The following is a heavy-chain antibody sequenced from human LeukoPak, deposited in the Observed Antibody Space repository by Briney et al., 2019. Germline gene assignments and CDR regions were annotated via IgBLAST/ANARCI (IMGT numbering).Heavy chain of an antibody. CDR1: GYSISSGYY. CDR2: IHHRGTT. J-gene: IGHJ4*02. D-gene: IGHD3-3*01. Sequence: SETLSLTCGVSGYSISSGYYWGWTRQPPGKGLEWIGSIHHRGTTYYNPSLKSRVTISVDTSKNQFSLKLSSVTAADTAVYYCARRGDDFWSGYHIDYWGQGTLVTVSS. CDR3: ARRGDDFWSGYHIDY. V-gene: IGHV4-38-2*01.